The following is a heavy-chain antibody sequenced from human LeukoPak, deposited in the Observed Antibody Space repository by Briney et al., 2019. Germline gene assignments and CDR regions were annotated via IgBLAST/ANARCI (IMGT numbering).Heavy chain of an antibody. CDR1: GGSISTYY. CDR2: IYTNENT. J-gene: IGHJ6*03. CDR3: ARDGDCSSTSCPQYYYYYYMDV. V-gene: IGHV4-4*07. Sequence: PSETLSLTCTVSGGSISTYYWSWIRQPAGKGLEWIGRIYTNENTNYNPSLKSRVTISVDTSKNQFSLKLSSVTAADTAVYYCARDGDCSSTSCPQYYYYYYMDVWGKGTTVTVSS. D-gene: IGHD2-2*01.